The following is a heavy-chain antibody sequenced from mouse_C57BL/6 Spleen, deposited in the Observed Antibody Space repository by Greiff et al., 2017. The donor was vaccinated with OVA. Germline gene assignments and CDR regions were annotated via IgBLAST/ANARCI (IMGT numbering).Heavy chain of an antibody. CDR1: GFTFSSYA. J-gene: IGHJ1*03. Sequence: EVHLVESGGGLVKPGGSLKLSCAASGFTFSSYAMSWVRQTPEKRLEWVATISDGGSYTYYPANVKGRFTISRDNAKNNLYLQMSQLKSEDTAMYYCARDRGYYGSSYGYFDVWGTGTTVTVSS. CDR2: ISDGGSYT. V-gene: IGHV5-4*01. CDR3: ARDRGYYGSSYGYFDV. D-gene: IGHD1-1*01.